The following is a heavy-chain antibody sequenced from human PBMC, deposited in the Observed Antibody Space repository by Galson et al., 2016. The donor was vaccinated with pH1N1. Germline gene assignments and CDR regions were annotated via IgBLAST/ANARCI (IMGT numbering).Heavy chain of an antibody. J-gene: IGHJ4*02. CDR3: ARGYFDSSAFYSGDF. CDR2: INSDSSIT. Sequence: SLRLSCAASGFTFSDYWMHWVRQAPGKGLVWVSRINSDSSITNYVDSVKGRFTISRDNAKNTLYLQMNSLRADDTAVYFCARGYFDSSAFYSGDFWGQGTLVTVSS. CDR1: GFTFSDYW. D-gene: IGHD3-22*01. V-gene: IGHV3-74*01.